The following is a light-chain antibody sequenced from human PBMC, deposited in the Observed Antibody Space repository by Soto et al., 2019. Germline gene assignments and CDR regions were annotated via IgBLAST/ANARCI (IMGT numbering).Light chain of an antibody. CDR3: HQYPNWPPT. J-gene: IGKJ3*01. CDR1: QSVSSD. CDR2: GAS. Sequence: EIVMTQSPATLSVSPGERATLSCRASQSVSSDLAWYQQKPGQAPRLLIYGASTRATGFPARFSGTGSGTEFTLTISSLQSEVFALHYRHQYPNWPPTSVPGTKFDIK. V-gene: IGKV3-15*01.